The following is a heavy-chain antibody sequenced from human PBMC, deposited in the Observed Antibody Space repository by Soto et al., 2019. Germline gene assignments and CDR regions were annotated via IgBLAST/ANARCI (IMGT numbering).Heavy chain of an antibody. V-gene: IGHV3-33*01. CDR2: IWYDGSNK. Sequence: GVPLRLPCAAAGFTFSSYGMHWVRQAPGKGLEWVAVIWYDGSNKYYADSVKGRFTISRDNSKNTLYLQMNSLRAEDPAVYYCARDWLDMDVWGKGTTVTVSS. CDR3: ARDWLDMDV. J-gene: IGHJ6*03. CDR1: GFTFSSYG. D-gene: IGHD3-22*01.